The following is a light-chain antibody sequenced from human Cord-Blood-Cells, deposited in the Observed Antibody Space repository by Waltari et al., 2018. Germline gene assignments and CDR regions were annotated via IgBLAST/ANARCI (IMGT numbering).Light chain of an antibody. CDR3: SSYTSSSTVV. V-gene: IGLV2-14*01. CDR2: EVR. CDR1: SSGVGGYHY. Sequence: QSALTQPASVSGSPGPSITISCTGTSSGVGGYHYVSWYQQHPGKAPKLMIYEVRNLPSGVSNRFSGSKSGNTASLTISGLQAEDEADYYCSSYTSSSTVVFGGGTKLTVL. J-gene: IGLJ2*01.